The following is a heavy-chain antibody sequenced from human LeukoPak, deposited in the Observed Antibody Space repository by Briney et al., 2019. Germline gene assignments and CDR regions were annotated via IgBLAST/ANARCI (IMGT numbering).Heavy chain of an antibody. V-gene: IGHV3-49*03. CDR1: GFAFDDYA. J-gene: IGHJ4*02. D-gene: IGHD4-17*01. CDR2: IRSKAFGGTP. Sequence: GGSLRLSCSASGFAFDDYAVSWFRQAPGKGLEWVGFIRSKAFGGTPEYAASVRGRFTISRDDSKSIAYLQMNSLKTEDTAVYYCTKNTVTVHFDYWSQGTLVTVSS. CDR3: TKNTVTVHFDY.